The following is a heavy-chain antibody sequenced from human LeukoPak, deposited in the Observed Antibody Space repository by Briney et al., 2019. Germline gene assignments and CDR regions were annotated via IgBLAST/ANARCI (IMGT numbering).Heavy chain of an antibody. CDR1: GYTFTSYA. CDR3: ARGPLDDAFDI. Sequence: ASVKVSCKASGYTFTSYAMHWVRQAPGQRLEWMGWINAGNGNTKYSQKFQGRVTITRDTSASTACVELSSLRSEDTAVYYCARGPLDDAFDIWGQGTMVTVSS. D-gene: IGHD3-3*01. CDR2: INAGNGNT. V-gene: IGHV1-3*01. J-gene: IGHJ3*02.